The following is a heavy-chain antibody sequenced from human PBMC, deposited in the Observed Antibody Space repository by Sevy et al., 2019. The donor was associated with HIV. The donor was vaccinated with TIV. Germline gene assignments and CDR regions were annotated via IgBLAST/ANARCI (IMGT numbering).Heavy chain of an antibody. CDR1: GFAFNNYW. V-gene: IGHV3-7*01. J-gene: IGHJ4*02. CDR2: IKKDGSDK. D-gene: IGHD1-1*01. Sequence: GGSLRLSCAASGFAFNNYWMVWVRQAPGKGLEWVANIKKDGSDKYYVDSVKGRFTISRDNAKNSLYLQMNSLRVEDTAVYYCATNAVWSFDSWGQGTLVTVSS. CDR3: ATNAVWSFDS.